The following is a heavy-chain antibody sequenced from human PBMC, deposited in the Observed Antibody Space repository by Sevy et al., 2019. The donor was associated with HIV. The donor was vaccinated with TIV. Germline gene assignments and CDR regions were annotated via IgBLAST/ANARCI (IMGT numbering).Heavy chain of an antibody. D-gene: IGHD5-12*01. CDR3: ARGVEMATIIYYYYYMDV. CDR1: GGSISSYY. V-gene: IGHV4-59*01. Sequence: SETLSLTCTVSGGSISSYYWSWIRQPPGKGLEWIGYIYYSGGTNYNPSLKSRVTISVDTSKNQFSLKLSSVTAADTAVYYCARGVEMATIIYYYYYMDVWGKGTTVTVSS. CDR2: IYYSGGT. J-gene: IGHJ6*03.